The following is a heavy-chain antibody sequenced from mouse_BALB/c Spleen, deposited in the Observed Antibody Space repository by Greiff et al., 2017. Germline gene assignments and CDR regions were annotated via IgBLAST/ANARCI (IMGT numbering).Heavy chain of an antibody. CDR3: ARGGDSYYYFDY. J-gene: IGHJ2*01. CDR2: ISSGSSTI. D-gene: IGHD2-12*01. CDR1: GFTFSSFG. V-gene: IGHV5-17*02. Sequence: EVKVVESGGGLVQPGGSRKLSCAASGFTFSSFGMHWVRQAPEKGLEWVAYISSGSSTIYYADTVKGRFTISRDNPKNTLFLQMTSLRSEDTAMYYCARGGDSYYYFDYWGQGTTLTVSS.